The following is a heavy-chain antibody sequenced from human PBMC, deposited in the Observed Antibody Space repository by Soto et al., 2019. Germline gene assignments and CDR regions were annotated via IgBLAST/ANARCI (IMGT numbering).Heavy chain of an antibody. CDR3: ARDPSPDY. V-gene: IGHV3-30-3*01. CDR2: ISYDGSNK. Sequence: QVQLVESGGGVVQPGRSLRLSCAASGFTFSSYAMHWVRQAPGKGLEWVAVISYDGSNKYYADSVKGRFTISRDNSKNTRYLQMNSLRAEDTAVYYCARDPSPDYWGQGTLVTVSS. CDR1: GFTFSSYA. J-gene: IGHJ4*02.